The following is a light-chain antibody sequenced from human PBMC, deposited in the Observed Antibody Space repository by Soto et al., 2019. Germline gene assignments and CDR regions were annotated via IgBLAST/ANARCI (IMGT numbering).Light chain of an antibody. Sequence: DIQMTQSPSSLSASVGDRVTITCRASQSISSYLNCYQQKPGKAPKLLIYAASSLQSWVPSRFSGSGSGTDFTLTISSLQPEDFATYYCQQSYSTPPITVGQGTRLEIK. CDR3: QQSYSTPPIT. CDR2: AAS. CDR1: QSISSY. V-gene: IGKV1-39*01. J-gene: IGKJ5*01.